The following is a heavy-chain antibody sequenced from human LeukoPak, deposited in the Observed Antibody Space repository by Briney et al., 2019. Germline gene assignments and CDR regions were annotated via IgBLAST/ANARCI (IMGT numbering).Heavy chain of an antibody. D-gene: IGHD3-22*01. Sequence: SETLSLTCTVSGGSISSYYWNWIRQPPGKGLEWIGWIYYSGSTNYNPSLKSRLTISVDTSKNQFSLKLNSVTAADTAVYYCAREDSDKRIFDYWGQGTLVTVSS. J-gene: IGHJ4*02. CDR3: AREDSDKRIFDY. V-gene: IGHV4-59*12. CDR2: IYYSGST. CDR1: GGSISSYY.